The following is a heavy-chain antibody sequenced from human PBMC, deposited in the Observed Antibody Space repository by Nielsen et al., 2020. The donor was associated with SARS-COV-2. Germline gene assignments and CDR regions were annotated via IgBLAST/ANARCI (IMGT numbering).Heavy chain of an antibody. J-gene: IGHJ3*02. CDR3: ARLSGSDFWSGYTDAFDI. D-gene: IGHD3-3*01. CDR2: IYYSGST. CDR1: GGSISSSSYY. Sequence: ESLKISCTVSGGSISSSSYYWGWIRQPPGKGLEWIGSIYYSGSTYYNPSLKSRVTISVDTSKNQFSLKLSSVTAADTAVYYCARLSGSDFWSGYTDAFDIWGQGTMVTVSS. V-gene: IGHV4-39*01.